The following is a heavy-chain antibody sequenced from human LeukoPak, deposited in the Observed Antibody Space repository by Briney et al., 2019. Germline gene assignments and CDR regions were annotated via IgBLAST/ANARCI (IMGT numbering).Heavy chain of an antibody. V-gene: IGHV1-18*01. CDR2: VSAYNGNT. Sequence: ASVKVSCKGSGYTFTSYGISWGRHAPGQGLEWVGWVSAYNGNTNYAQKLQGRVTMTTDTSTSTAYMELRSLRSDDTAVYYCARGRAYGDYEPFAYWGQGTLVTVSS. CDR3: ARGRAYGDYEPFAY. D-gene: IGHD4-17*01. J-gene: IGHJ4*02. CDR1: GYTFTSYG.